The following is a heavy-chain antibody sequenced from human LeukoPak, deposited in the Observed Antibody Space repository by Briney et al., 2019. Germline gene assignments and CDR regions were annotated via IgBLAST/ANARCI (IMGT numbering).Heavy chain of an antibody. CDR3: ARGSLDYGSGSYVDY. CDR2: IRSKANSYAT. D-gene: IGHD3-10*01. J-gene: IGHJ4*02. V-gene: IGHV3-73*01. Sequence: PGGSLRLSCAASGFTFSGSAMHWVRQASGKGLEWVGRIRSKANSYATAYAASVKGRFTISRDNSKNTLYLQMNSLRAEDTAVYYCARGSLDYGSGSYVDYWGQGTLVTVSS. CDR1: GFTFSGSA.